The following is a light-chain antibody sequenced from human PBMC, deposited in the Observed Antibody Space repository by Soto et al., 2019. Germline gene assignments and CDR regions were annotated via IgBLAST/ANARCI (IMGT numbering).Light chain of an antibody. Sequence: EIMMTQSPATLSVFPGGRATLSCRASQSVTTKLAWYQQKPGQAPRLLIYDASSRATGIPYRFSGSGSGTDFTRTISRLEPEHFAAYYCQHYVNSPQTFGQATRVEIK. J-gene: IGKJ1*01. V-gene: IGKV3-20*01. CDR1: QSVTTK. CDR3: QHYVNSPQT. CDR2: DAS.